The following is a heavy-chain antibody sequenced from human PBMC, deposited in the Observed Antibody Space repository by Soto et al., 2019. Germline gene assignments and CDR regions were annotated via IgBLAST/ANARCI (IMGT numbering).Heavy chain of an antibody. CDR3: ARDTVAARPGSDYYYYGMEV. J-gene: IGHJ6*02. Sequence: PVGSLRLSCAFSVFTFSNYSINWVRHSPGKWLEWLSYISNNSSVKYYADSVKGRFTISRDNAKNSLYLQMNSLRDDDTAVYYCARDTVAARPGSDYYYYGMEVWGQGTTVTVSS. D-gene: IGHD6-6*01. CDR2: ISNNSSVK. V-gene: IGHV3-48*02. CDR1: VFTFSNYS.